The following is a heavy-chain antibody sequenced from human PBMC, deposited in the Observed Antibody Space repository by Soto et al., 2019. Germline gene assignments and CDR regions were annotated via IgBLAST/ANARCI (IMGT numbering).Heavy chain of an antibody. CDR2: IHSSGST. CDR1: GASMNSYH. V-gene: IGHV4-4*07. CDR3: ARQRTTVVTQAYFDH. D-gene: IGHD2-21*02. Sequence: PSETLSLTCTVSGASMNSYHWSWIRQPAGKGLEWIGHIHSSGSTNYNPSLKSRVTMSVDTSKNQFSLKLSSVTATDTAVYYCARQRTTVVTQAYFDHWGQGALVTVSS. J-gene: IGHJ4*02.